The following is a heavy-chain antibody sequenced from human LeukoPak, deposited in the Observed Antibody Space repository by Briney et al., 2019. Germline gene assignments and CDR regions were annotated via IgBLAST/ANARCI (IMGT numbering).Heavy chain of an antibody. CDR2: INPSGGST. V-gene: IGHV1-46*01. D-gene: IGHD3-10*01. J-gene: IGHJ6*03. CDR1: GYTFTSYY. CDR3: ARGPSITMVRGGQWYYYMDV. Sequence: GASVKVSCKASGYTFTSYYMHWVRQAPGQGLEWMGIINPSGGSTNYAQKFQGRVTMTRDTATNTVYMELSSLRPEDTAVYYCARGPSITMVRGGQWYYYMDVWGKGTTVTISS.